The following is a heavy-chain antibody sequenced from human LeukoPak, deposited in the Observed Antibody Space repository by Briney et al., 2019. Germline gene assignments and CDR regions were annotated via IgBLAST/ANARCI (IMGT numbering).Heavy chain of an antibody. CDR3: ARDSGSWLDY. V-gene: IGHV3-30*01. Sequence: GGSLRPSCAASGFTFSSYAMHWVRQAPGKGLEWVAVISYDGSNKYYADSVKGRFTISRDNSKNTLYLQMNSLRAEDTAVYYCARDSGSWLDYWGQGTLVTVSS. CDR1: GFTFSSYA. D-gene: IGHD6-13*01. CDR2: ISYDGSNK. J-gene: IGHJ4*02.